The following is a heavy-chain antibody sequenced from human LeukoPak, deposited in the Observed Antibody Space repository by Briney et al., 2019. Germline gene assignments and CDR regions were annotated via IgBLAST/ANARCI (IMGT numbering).Heavy chain of an antibody. CDR2: INHSGST. CDR3: ARDHCSSTSCYIRRLPGDAFDI. V-gene: IGHV4-34*01. D-gene: IGHD2-2*02. CDR1: GGSFSGYY. Sequence: SETLSLTCAVYGGSFSGYYWSWIRQPPGKGLEWIGEINHSGSTNYNPSLKSRVTISVDTSKNQFSLKLSSVTAADTAVYYCARDHCSSTSCYIRRLPGDAFDIWGQGTMVTVSS. J-gene: IGHJ3*02.